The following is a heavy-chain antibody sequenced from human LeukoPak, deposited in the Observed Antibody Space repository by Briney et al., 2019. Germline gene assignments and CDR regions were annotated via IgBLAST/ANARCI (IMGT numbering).Heavy chain of an antibody. V-gene: IGHV4-39*07. CDR2: IDYSGNT. CDR1: HDSSYSSIYY. J-gene: IGHJ4*02. Sequence: SETLSLTCAVSHDSSYSSIYYWGWVRQPPGKGLEWIGTIDYSGNTYYNPSLKSRATISTDTSRSQFSLNLSSVTAADTAVYYCAREYTLYRSGWFLDYWGQGTVVTVSP. D-gene: IGHD6-19*01. CDR3: AREYTLYRSGWFLDY.